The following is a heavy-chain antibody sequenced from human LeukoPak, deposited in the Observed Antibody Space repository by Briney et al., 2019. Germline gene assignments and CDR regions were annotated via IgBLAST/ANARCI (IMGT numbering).Heavy chain of an antibody. CDR3: ARVETYCSGGDCYSRWVDY. J-gene: IGHJ4*02. CDR1: GYTFTGYY. V-gene: IGHV1-2*02. CDR2: INPNSGGA. Sequence: ASVKVSCKASGYTFTGYYMHWVRQAPGQGLEWMGWINPNSGGANYAQKFRGRVTMTRDTSISTAYMELSRLTSDDTAVYYCARVETYCSGGDCYSRWVDYWGQGTLVTVSS. D-gene: IGHD2-15*01.